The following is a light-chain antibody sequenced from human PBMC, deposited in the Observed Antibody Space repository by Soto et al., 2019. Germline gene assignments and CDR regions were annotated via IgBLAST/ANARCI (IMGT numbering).Light chain of an antibody. CDR2: LGS. CDR1: QSLLHSNGYNY. J-gene: IGKJ1*01. V-gene: IGKV2-28*01. CDR3: MQALQTPRT. Sequence: DIVMTQSPLSLPVTPGEPASISCRSSQSLLHSNGYNYLDWYLQKPGQSPQLLIYLGSNRASGVPDRFSGSGSGTEFTLKISRVEAGDVGVYYCMQALQTPRTFGQGTKVEIK.